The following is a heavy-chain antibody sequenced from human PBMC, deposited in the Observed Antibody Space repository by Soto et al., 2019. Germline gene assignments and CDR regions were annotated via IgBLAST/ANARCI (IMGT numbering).Heavy chain of an antibody. Sequence: PGGSLRLSCAASGFTFGGYAVSWVRQAPGKGLEWVSAISGSGGSTYYADSVKGRFTISRDNSKNTLYLQMNSLRAEDTAVYYCAKGGKQFLSLVSLYPMDVWGQGTTVTVSS. CDR3: AKGGKQFLSLVSLYPMDV. D-gene: IGHD2-8*01. V-gene: IGHV3-23*01. CDR1: GFTFGGYA. CDR2: ISGSGGST. J-gene: IGHJ6*02.